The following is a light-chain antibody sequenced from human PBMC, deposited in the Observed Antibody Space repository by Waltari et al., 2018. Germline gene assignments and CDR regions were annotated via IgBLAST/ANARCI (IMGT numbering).Light chain of an antibody. CDR3: QQYYTAPYT. V-gene: IGKV4-1*01. Sequence: DIVMTQSPDSQAVSLGEGATINCRSSQSILDNSNKRNYLTWYQQKAGQPPRLLISWASNRESGVPDRFSGSGSGTDFTLTISSLQAEDVAVYYCQQYYTAPYTFGQGAKLEIK. CDR2: WAS. CDR1: QSILDNSNKRNY. J-gene: IGKJ2*01.